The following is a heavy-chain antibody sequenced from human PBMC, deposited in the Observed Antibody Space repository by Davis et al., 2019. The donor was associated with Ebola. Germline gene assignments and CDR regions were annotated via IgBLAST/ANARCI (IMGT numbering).Heavy chain of an antibody. CDR3: TISTPSTVTTDY. D-gene: IGHD4-17*01. CDR1: GFTFSGSA. Sequence: GESLKISCAASGFTFSGSAMHWVRQASGKGLEWVGRIRSKANSYATAYAASVKGRFTIPRDDSKNTAYLQMNSLKTEETAVYYCTISTPSTVTTDYWGQGTLVTVSS. CDR2: IRSKANSYAT. V-gene: IGHV3-73*01. J-gene: IGHJ4*02.